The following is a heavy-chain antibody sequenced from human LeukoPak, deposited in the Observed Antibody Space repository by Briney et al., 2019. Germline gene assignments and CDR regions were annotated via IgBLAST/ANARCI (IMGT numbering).Heavy chain of an antibody. J-gene: IGHJ4*02. CDR2: MNPNSGNT. Sequence: ASVKVSCKASGYTFTSYDITWVRQATGQGLEWMGWMNPNSGNTAYAQKFQGRVTITRNTSISAAYMELSSLRSEDTAVYYCAREDYYDSGSNDYWGQGTLVTVSS. CDR3: AREDYYDSGSNDY. D-gene: IGHD3-22*01. V-gene: IGHV1-8*03. CDR1: GYTFTSYD.